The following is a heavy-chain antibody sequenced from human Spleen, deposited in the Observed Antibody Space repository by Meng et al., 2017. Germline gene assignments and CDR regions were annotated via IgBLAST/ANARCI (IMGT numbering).Heavy chain of an antibody. J-gene: IGHJ1*01. Sequence: GESLKISCAASGFIFSSYEMNWVRQGPGKGLEWISYISSSGSTVSNADSVKGRFTISRDNSKNTLYLQMNSLRAEDTAVYYCAKDTVTAYRSPPGFQHWGQGTLVTVSS. CDR2: ISSSGSTV. V-gene: IGHV3-48*03. D-gene: IGHD2-21*02. CDR3: AKDTVTAYRSPPGFQH. CDR1: GFIFSSYE.